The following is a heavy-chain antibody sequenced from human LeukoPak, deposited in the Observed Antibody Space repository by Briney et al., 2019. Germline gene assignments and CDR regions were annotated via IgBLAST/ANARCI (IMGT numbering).Heavy chain of an antibody. CDR1: GGSISSGGYY. J-gene: IGHJ4*02. Sequence: SETLSLTCTVSGGSISSGGYYWSWIRQPPGKGLEWIGYIYHSGSTYYNPSLKSRVTISVDRSKNQFSLKLSSVTAADTAVYYCARAIFGDFDYWGQGTLVTVSS. CDR2: IYHSGST. CDR3: ARAIFGDFDY. D-gene: IGHD3-3*01. V-gene: IGHV4-30-2*01.